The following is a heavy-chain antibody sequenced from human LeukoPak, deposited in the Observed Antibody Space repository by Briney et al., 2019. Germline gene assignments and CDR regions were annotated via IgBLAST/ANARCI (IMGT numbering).Heavy chain of an antibody. V-gene: IGHV1-18*01. CDR1: GYTFTSYG. CDR2: ISAYNGNT. Sequence: ASVKVSCKASGYTFTSYGISWVRQAPGQGLEWMGWISAYNGNTNYAQKLQGRVTMTTDTSTSTAYMELRSLRSDDTAVYSCARDTLTGSGLDAFDIWGQGQWSPSLQ. J-gene: IGHJ3*02. CDR3: ARDTLTGSGLDAFDI. D-gene: IGHD3-9*01.